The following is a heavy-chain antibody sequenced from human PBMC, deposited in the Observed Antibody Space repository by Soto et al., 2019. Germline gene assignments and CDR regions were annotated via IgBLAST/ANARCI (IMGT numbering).Heavy chain of an antibody. CDR2: VYYTGST. D-gene: IGHD2-2*01. CDR1: GGSVSSGSYY. J-gene: IGHJ4*02. Sequence: PSETLSLTCAVSGGSVSSGSYYWAWIRQPPGKGLEWIGSVYYTGSTYYIPSLKSRVTISVDTSKNQFSLKLSSVTAADTAVYYCARGRRASHPLDYWGQGTLVTVSS. CDR3: ARGRRASHPLDY. V-gene: IGHV4-39*07.